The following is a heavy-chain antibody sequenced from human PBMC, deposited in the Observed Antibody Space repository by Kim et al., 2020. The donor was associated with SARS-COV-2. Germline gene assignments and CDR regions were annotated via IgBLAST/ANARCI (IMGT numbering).Heavy chain of an antibody. J-gene: IGHJ6*02. Sequence: ASVKVSCKASGYTFTSYGISWVRQAPGQGLEWMGWISAYNGNTNYAQKLQGRVTMTTDTSTSTAYMELRSLRSDDTAVYYCARVYRVHCSSTSCYNYYYYGRDVWGQGTTVTVSS. CDR1: GYTFTSYG. D-gene: IGHD2-2*01. CDR2: ISAYNGNT. V-gene: IGHV1-18*01. CDR3: ARVYRVHCSSTSCYNYYYYGRDV.